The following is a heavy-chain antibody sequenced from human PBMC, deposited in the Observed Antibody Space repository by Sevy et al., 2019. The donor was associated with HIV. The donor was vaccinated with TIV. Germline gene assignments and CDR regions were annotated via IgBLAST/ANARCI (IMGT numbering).Heavy chain of an antibody. V-gene: IGHV3-30-3*01. CDR1: GFTFSSYA. J-gene: IGHJ6*02. CDR3: ARGGDYFRGYYYYGMDV. Sequence: GGSLRLSCVASGFTFSSYAMHWVRQAPGKGLEWVAVISYDGSNKYYADSVKGRFTISRDNSKNTLYLQMNSLRTEDTAVFYCARGGDYFRGYYYYGMDVWGQGTTVTVSS. CDR2: ISYDGSNK. D-gene: IGHD3-10*01.